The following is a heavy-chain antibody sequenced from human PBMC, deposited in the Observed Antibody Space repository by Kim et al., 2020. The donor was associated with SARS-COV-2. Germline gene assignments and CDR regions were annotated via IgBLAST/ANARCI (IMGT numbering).Heavy chain of an antibody. J-gene: IGHJ4*02. CDR2: GVDK. D-gene: IGHD3-10*01. Sequence: GVDKHYVDSVKGRVTISRDNAKNSLYLQMNGLRAEDSAVYYCAKETFYYGDWGQGTLVTVSS. CDR3: AKETFYYGD. V-gene: IGHV3-7*04.